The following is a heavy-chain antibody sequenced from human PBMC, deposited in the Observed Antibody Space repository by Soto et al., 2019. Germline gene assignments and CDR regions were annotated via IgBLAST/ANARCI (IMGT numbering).Heavy chain of an antibody. D-gene: IGHD3-22*01. CDR2: ISYDGSNK. V-gene: IGHV3-30*18. CDR1: GFTFSSYG. Sequence: GGSLRLSCAASGFTFSSYGMHWVRQAPGKGLEWVAVISYDGSNKYYADSVKGRFTISRDNSKNTLYLQMNSLRAEDTAVYYCAKDMSPYYYDSSGPDYWGQGTLVTVSS. CDR3: AKDMSPYYYDSSGPDY. J-gene: IGHJ4*02.